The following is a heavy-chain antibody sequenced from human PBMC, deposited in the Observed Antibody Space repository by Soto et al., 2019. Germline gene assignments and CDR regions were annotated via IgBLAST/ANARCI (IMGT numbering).Heavy chain of an antibody. Sequence: GVSLRLSCAASGFTFGDYSMSWFRQAPGKGLEWVGFIRSKAYGGTTEYAASVKGRFTISRDDSKSIAYLQMNSLKTEDTAVYYCTRDLSSAVTTDAFDIWGQGTMVTVSS. CDR2: IRSKAYGGTT. CDR1: GFTFGDYS. D-gene: IGHD4-17*01. V-gene: IGHV3-49*03. J-gene: IGHJ3*02. CDR3: TRDLSSAVTTDAFDI.